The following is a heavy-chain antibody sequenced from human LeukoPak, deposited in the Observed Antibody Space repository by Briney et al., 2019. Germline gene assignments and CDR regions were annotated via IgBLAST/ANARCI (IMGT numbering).Heavy chain of an antibody. Sequence: GRSLRLSCAASGFTFSNYGMHWVRQAPGKGLEWVAVIWYDANNKYYADSVKGRFTISRDNSNNTLYLQMNSLRAEDTAVYYCARDRWSSTSYNDYWGQGTLVTVSP. D-gene: IGHD2-2*01. CDR3: ARDRWSSTSYNDY. CDR2: IWYDANNK. V-gene: IGHV3-33*01. J-gene: IGHJ4*02. CDR1: GFTFSNYG.